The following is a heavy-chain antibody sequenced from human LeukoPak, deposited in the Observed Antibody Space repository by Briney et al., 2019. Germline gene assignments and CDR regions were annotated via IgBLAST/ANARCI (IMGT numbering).Heavy chain of an antibody. CDR3: ARDYYDTSGYFYGSNY. CDR2: ISVYSGNT. CDR1: GYTFTSYA. V-gene: IGHV1-18*01. D-gene: IGHD3-22*01. J-gene: IGHJ4*02. Sequence: ASVKVSCKASGYTFTSYAITWVRQAPGQGLEWMGWISVYSGNTHYAQKLQGRVTMTTDTSTTTAYMELRSLRSDDTAVYYCARDYYDTSGYFYGSNYWGQGTLVTVSS.